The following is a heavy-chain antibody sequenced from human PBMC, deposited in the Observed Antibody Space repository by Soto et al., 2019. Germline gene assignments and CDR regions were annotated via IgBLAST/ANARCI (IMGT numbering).Heavy chain of an antibody. CDR1: GFTFTSSA. CDR3: AADIVVVPAAKSYVFDI. Sequence: GASVKVSCKASGFTFTSSAMQWVRQARGQRLEWIGWIVVGSGNTNYAQKFQERVTITRDMSASTAYMELSSLRSEDTAVYYCAADIVVVPAAKSYVFDIWGQGTMVTVSS. V-gene: IGHV1-58*02. CDR2: IVVGSGNT. D-gene: IGHD2-2*01. J-gene: IGHJ3*02.